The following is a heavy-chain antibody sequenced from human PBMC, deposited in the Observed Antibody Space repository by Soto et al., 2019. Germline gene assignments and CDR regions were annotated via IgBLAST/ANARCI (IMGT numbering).Heavy chain of an antibody. CDR3: ARGRGKQTDEYFQH. Sequence: SVKVSCKASGGTFSSYAISWVRQAPGQGLEWMGGIIPIFGTANYAQKFQGRVTITADESTSTAYMELSSLRSEDTAVYYCARGRGKQTDEYFQHWGQGTLVTVSS. CDR1: GGTFSSYA. D-gene: IGHD6-13*01. J-gene: IGHJ1*01. CDR2: IIPIFGTA. V-gene: IGHV1-69*13.